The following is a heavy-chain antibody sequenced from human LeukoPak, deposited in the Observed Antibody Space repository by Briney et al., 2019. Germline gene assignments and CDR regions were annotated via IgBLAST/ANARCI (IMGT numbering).Heavy chain of an antibody. Sequence: SQTLSLTSAISVDIVSSNSAAWNSIRQSRSRGLEWLGRTYYRSKWYTDYAVSVKSRITINPDTSKNHFSLQLNSVTPEDTAMYYCVRGSTLPYYFDYWGQGTLVTVSS. V-gene: IGHV6-1*01. CDR2: TYYRSKWYT. CDR1: VDIVSSNSAA. CDR3: VRGSTLPYYFDY. D-gene: IGHD2-15*01. J-gene: IGHJ4*02.